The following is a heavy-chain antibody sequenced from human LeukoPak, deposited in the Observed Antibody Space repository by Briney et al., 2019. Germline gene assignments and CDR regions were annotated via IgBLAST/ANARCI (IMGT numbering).Heavy chain of an antibody. D-gene: IGHD6-6*01. CDR3: ARLTRLSTSPDRYYLDY. V-gene: IGHV4-4*09. Sequence: SETLSLTCTVSGDSISSYYGSWIRQPPGKGLEWIGYIYTSGGTNYIPSLKGRVTISIDTSKNQFSLKLSSVTAADSAVYYCARLTRLSTSPDRYYLDYWGRGTLVTVSS. CDR1: GDSISSYY. J-gene: IGHJ4*02. CDR2: IYTSGGT.